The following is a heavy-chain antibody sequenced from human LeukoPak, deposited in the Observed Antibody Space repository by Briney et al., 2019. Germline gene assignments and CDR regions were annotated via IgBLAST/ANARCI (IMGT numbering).Heavy chain of an antibody. CDR1: GFTFSSYS. CDR2: ISSSSSYI. CDR3: ARDSPWYYDSSAPRGYYFDY. J-gene: IGHJ4*02. Sequence: PGGSLRLSCAASGFTFSSYSMNWVRQAPGKGLEWVSSISSSSSYIYYADSVKGRFTISRDNAKNSLYLQMNSLRAEDTAVYYCARDSPWYYDSSAPRGYYFDYWGQGTLVTVSS. D-gene: IGHD3-22*01. V-gene: IGHV3-21*01.